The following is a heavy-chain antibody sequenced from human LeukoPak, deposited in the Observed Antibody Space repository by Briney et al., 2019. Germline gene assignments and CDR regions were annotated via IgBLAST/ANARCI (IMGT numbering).Heavy chain of an antibody. CDR2: VSSTASSK. CDR1: GFTFSSYE. CDR3: ARDTPGGAFDL. V-gene: IGHV3-48*03. J-gene: IGHJ3*01. D-gene: IGHD2-15*01. Sequence: PEGSLRLSCAASGFTFSSYEMNWVRQAPGKGLEWVSYVSSTASSKHYAESVKGRFTISRDNAKNSLFLQMNSLRGEDTAVYFCARDTPGGAFDLWGQGTMVTVSS.